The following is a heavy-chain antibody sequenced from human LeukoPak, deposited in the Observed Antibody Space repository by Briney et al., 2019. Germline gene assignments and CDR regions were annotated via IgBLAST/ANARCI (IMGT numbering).Heavy chain of an antibody. CDR2: ISSSSSYI. J-gene: IGHJ5*02. CDR3: ARDKGYGGNSGWFDP. D-gene: IGHD4-23*01. Sequence: GGSLRLSCAASGFTFSSYSMNWVRQAPGKGREWVSSISSSSSYIYYADSVKGRFTISRDNAKNSLYLQMNSLRAEDTAVYYCARDKGYGGNSGWFDPWGQGTLVTVSS. CDR1: GFTFSSYS. V-gene: IGHV3-21*01.